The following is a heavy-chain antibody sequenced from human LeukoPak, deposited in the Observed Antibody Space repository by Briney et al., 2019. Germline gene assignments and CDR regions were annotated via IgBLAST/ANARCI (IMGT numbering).Heavy chain of an antibody. V-gene: IGHV3-7*01. Sequence: GGSLRLSCAASGFTFSSYWMSWVRQAPGKGLEWVANIKQDGSEKYYVDSVKGRFTISRDNAKNSLYLQMNSLRAEDTAVYYCARRFLEWSTQYYFDYWGQGTLVTVSS. CDR3: ARRFLEWSTQYYFDY. CDR2: IKQDGSEK. CDR1: GFTFSSYW. D-gene: IGHD3-3*01. J-gene: IGHJ4*02.